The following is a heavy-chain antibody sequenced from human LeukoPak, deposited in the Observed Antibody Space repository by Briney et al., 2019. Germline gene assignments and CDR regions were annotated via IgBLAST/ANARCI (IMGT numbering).Heavy chain of an antibody. J-gene: IGHJ4*02. V-gene: IGHV4-59*01. CDR1: GGSISSYY. Sequence: SETLSLTCTVSGGSISSYYWSWIRQPPGKGLEWIGYINYSGSTNYNPSLKSRVTISVDTSKNQFSLKLSSVTAADTAVYYCARTRSSWLLDYWGQGTLVTVSS. CDR2: INYSGST. CDR3: ARTRSSWLLDY. D-gene: IGHD6-13*01.